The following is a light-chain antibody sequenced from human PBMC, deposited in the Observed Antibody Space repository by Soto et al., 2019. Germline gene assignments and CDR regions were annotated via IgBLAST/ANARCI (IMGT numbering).Light chain of an antibody. CDR2: GAS. CDR3: QHYSSSPPEFT. CDR1: QRVSSSY. V-gene: IGKV3-20*01. Sequence: PGDRATLSCRASQRVSSSYLAWYQQRPGQAPRLLIFGASYRATGIPDRFSGSGSGTDFTLTISRLEPEDFAVYYCQHYSSSPPEFTFGPGTKVDSK. J-gene: IGKJ3*01.